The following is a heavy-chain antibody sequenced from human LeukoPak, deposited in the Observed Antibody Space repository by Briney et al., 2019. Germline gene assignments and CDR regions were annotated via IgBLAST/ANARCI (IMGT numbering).Heavy chain of an antibody. V-gene: IGHV3-30*02. CDR3: AKSGLHYDFWSGYPNRYLDY. CDR1: GFTFSSYG. Sequence: GGSLRLSCAASGFTFSSYGMHWVRQAPGKGLEWVAFIRYDGSNKYYADSVKGRFTISRDNSKNTLYLQMNSLRAEDTAVYYCAKSGLHYDFWSGYPNRYLDYWGQGTLVTVSS. D-gene: IGHD3-3*01. CDR2: IRYDGSNK. J-gene: IGHJ4*02.